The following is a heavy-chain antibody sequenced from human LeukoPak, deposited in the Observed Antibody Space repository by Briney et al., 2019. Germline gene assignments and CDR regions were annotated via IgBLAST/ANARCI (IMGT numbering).Heavy chain of an antibody. Sequence: GGSLRLSCAASGFTLSNYNMNWVRQAPGKGLEWVSYISSSGSTIYYADSVKGRFTISRDNAKNSLYLQMNSLRAEDTAVYYCAELGITMIGGVWGKGTTVTISS. J-gene: IGHJ6*04. D-gene: IGHD3-10*02. CDR2: ISSSGSTI. CDR1: GFTLSNYN. CDR3: AELGITMIGGV. V-gene: IGHV3-48*03.